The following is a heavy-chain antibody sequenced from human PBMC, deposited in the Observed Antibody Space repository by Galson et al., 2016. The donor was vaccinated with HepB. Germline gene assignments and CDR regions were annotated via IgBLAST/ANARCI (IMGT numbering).Heavy chain of an antibody. J-gene: IGHJ3*02. D-gene: IGHD3-3*01. CDR3: AKGRLRRNCVYYPFDI. Sequence: SLRLSCAASGFDFSTYAMNWVRQAPGKGLEWVSTIGGGDTYYAESVKGRFTISRDDSQSTVHLQMSSLGVDDTAIYFCAKGRLRRNCVYYPFDIWGQGTKVTVSS. CDR1: GFDFSTYA. CDR2: IGGGDT. V-gene: IGHV3-23*01.